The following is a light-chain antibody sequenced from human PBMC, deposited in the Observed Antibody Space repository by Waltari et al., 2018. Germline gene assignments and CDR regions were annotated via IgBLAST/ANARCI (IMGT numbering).Light chain of an antibody. J-gene: IGKJ4*01. CDR1: QNIDRY. Sequence: DIQMTQSTSTLSASVGDRVTITCRTSQNIDRYLNWDQHKPGKAPKLLIFGASNLQSGVPSRFSGSGSGTDFTLTISTLQPDDFATYYCQQSFSPAGVFGGGTKVEI. CDR3: QQSFSPAGV. CDR2: GAS. V-gene: IGKV1-39*01.